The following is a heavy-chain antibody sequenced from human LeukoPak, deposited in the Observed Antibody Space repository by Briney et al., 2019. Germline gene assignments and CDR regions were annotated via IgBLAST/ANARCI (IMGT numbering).Heavy chain of an antibody. CDR1: GGTFSSYA. D-gene: IGHD3-22*01. Sequence: ASVKVSCKASGGTFSSYAISWVRQAPGQGLEWMGGIIPIFGTANYAQKFQGGVTITADESTSTAYMELSSLRSEDTAVYYCARLEDSSGYYPEAFDIWGQGTMVTVSS. J-gene: IGHJ3*02. V-gene: IGHV1-69*13. CDR3: ARLEDSSGYYPEAFDI. CDR2: IIPIFGTA.